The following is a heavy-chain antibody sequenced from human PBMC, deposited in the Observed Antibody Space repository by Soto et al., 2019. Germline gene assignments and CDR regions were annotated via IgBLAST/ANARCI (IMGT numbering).Heavy chain of an antibody. CDR3: ARGSRNPPSVYYCFYVDV. CDR2: LWSDGSNK. V-gene: IGHV3-33*01. D-gene: IGHD1-1*01. J-gene: IGHJ6*03. Sequence: QVQLIESGGGFVQPGKSLRLSCAASGFNFSNSGMHWLRQAPGKGLEWAAVLWSDGSNKYYGDSVKGRFSISRDNSKNKLYLEMNSLRVEDTAVYYCARGSRNPPSVYYCFYVDVWGKWVTVTVSS. CDR1: GFNFSNSG.